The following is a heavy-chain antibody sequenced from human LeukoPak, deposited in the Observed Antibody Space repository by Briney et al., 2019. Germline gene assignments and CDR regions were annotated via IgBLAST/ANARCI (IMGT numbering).Heavy chain of an antibody. Sequence: GGSLRLSCAASGFTFSSYNMNWVRQAPGKGLEWISYFSSRKNIVNYADSVKGRFTISRDKAKTSLYPQMNSLRAEDTAVYYCVRDQQWESPHYFDYWGQGTPVTVSS. CDR1: GFTFSSYN. CDR3: VRDQQWESPHYFDY. D-gene: IGHD1-26*01. CDR2: FSSRKNIV. J-gene: IGHJ4*02. V-gene: IGHV3-48*01.